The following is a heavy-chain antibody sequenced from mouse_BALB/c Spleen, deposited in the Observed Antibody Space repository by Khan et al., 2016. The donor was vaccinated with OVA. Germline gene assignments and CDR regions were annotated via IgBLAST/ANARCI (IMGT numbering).Heavy chain of an antibody. CDR3: ARCLYGSSYDYYAMDY. D-gene: IGHD1-1*01. CDR1: GFTFSSYG. J-gene: IGHJ4*01. CDR2: ISTSGSYT. Sequence: EVELVESGGDLVKPGGSLKLSCAASGFTFSSYGMSWVRQTPDKRLEWVAIISTSGSYTYYPDSVKGRFTISRDHAKNTLYLQMSSLKSEDTAMYYCARCLYGSSYDYYAMDYWGQGTSVTVSS. V-gene: IGHV5-6*01.